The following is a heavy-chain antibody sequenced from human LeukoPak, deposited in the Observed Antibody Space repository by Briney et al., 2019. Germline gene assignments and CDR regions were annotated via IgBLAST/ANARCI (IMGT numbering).Heavy chain of an antibody. Sequence: ASVKVSCKASGYTFTTYDINWVRQATGQGLEWMGWMNPNSGNTGYAQKFQGRATMPRNTSISTAYMELSSLRSEDTAVYYCARGPNKSDGGNSGSAWFDPWGQGTLVTVPS. CDR2: MNPNSGNT. CDR1: GYTFTTYD. J-gene: IGHJ5*02. D-gene: IGHD4-23*01. CDR3: ARGPNKSDGGNSGSAWFDP. V-gene: IGHV1-8*01.